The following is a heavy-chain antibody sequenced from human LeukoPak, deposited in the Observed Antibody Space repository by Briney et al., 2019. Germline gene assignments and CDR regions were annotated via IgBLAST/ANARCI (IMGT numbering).Heavy chain of an antibody. CDR3: ARDASLAGDRVEY. J-gene: IGHJ4*02. CDR1: GFTFSSYE. V-gene: IGHV3-48*03. Sequence: PGGSLRLSCAASGFTFSSYEMNWVRQAPGKGLEWVSYISSSGSTIYYADSVKGRFTISRDNAKNSLYLQMNSLRAEDTGVYYCARDASLAGDRVEYWGQGTLVTVSS. D-gene: IGHD3-16*01. CDR2: ISSSGSTI.